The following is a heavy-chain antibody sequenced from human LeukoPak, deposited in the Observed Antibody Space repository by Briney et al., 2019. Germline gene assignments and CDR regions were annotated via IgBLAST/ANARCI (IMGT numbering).Heavy chain of an antibody. V-gene: IGHV5-51*01. CDR2: IYPGDSDT. D-gene: IGHD6-13*01. CDR1: GYSFTSYW. Sequence: GESLKTSCKGSGYSFTSYWIGWVRQMPGKGLEWMGIIYPGDSDTRYSPSFQGQVTISADKSISTAYLQWSSLKASDTAMYYCARHKRRSSIAAAGFYYYYGMDVWGQGTTVTVSS. J-gene: IGHJ6*02. CDR3: ARHKRRSSIAAAGFYYYYGMDV.